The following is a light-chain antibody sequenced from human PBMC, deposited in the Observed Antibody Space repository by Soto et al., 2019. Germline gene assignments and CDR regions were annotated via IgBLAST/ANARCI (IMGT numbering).Light chain of an antibody. CDR2: DAS. V-gene: IGKV3-11*01. CDR3: QQYNNWPLT. Sequence: EIVLTQSPATLSLSPGERATLSCRASQSVSRYLAWYQQKPGQAPRLLIYDASNKATGIPDRFSGSGSGTDFTLTISRLEPEDFAVYYCQQYNNWPLTFGGGTKVDIK. CDR1: QSVSRY. J-gene: IGKJ4*01.